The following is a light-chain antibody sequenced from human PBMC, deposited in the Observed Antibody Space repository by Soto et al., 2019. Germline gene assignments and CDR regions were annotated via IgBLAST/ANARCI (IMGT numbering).Light chain of an antibody. J-gene: IGLJ1*01. Sequence: QSVLTQPPSASGTPGQRVTISCSGGSSNIGSKTINWYQQFPGTAPKLLIYSNNQRPSGVPDRFSGSKSGSSASLAISGLQSEDEADYYCSSYTTRSSYVFGTGTKLTVL. CDR2: SNN. V-gene: IGLV1-44*01. CDR3: SSYTTRSSYV. CDR1: SSNIGSKT.